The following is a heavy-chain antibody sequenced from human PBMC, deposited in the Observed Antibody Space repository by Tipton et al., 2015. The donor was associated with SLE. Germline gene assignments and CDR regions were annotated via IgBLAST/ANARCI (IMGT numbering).Heavy chain of an antibody. CDR1: GDSITGFY. CDR3: ARDIEMATIGPYFDY. Sequence: TLSLTCTVSGDSITGFYWSWIRQPPGKGLEWVGYIYYSGGTSYNPSLKSRVTMSVDTSKNHFSLRLSSVTAADTAVYYCARDIEMATIGPYFDYWGQGTLVTVSS. J-gene: IGHJ4*02. D-gene: IGHD5-24*01. CDR2: IYYSGGT. V-gene: IGHV4-59*01.